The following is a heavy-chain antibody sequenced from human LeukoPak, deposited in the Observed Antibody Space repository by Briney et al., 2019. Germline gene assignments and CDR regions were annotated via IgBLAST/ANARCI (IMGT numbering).Heavy chain of an antibody. CDR3: ARDLGAAAEFDY. J-gene: IGHJ4*02. D-gene: IGHD6-13*01. CDR2: IHPNSGAT. V-gene: IGHV1-2*02. Sequence: GASVKVSCKASGYTFTDYYMHWVRQAPGQGLEWMGWIHPNSGATHYAPKFQGRVTMTRDTSISATYMDLSSLRSDDNAVYYCARDLGAAAEFDYWGQGTLVTVSS. CDR1: GYTFTDYY.